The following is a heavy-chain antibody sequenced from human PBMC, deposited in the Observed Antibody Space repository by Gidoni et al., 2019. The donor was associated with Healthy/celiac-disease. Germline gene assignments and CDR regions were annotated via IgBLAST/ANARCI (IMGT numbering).Heavy chain of an antibody. D-gene: IGHD6-6*01. CDR1: GYSFTSYW. V-gene: IGHV5-10-1*03. J-gene: IGHJ5*02. Sequence: EVQLVQSGAEVKKPGESLRISCKGSGYSFTSYWISWVRQRPGKGLEWMGRIDPSDSYTNYSPSFQGHVTISADKSISPAYLQWSSLKASDTAMYYCARGGQLDNWFDPWGQGTLVTVSS. CDR2: IDPSDSYT. CDR3: ARGGQLDNWFDP.